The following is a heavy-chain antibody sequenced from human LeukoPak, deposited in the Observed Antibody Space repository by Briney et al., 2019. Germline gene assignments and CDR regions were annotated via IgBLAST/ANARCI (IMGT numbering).Heavy chain of an antibody. CDR1: GFTFSSYE. D-gene: IGHD1-26*01. Sequence: PGGSLRLSCAASGFTFSSYEMNWVRQAPGKGLEWASSISSSGSSIYYADSVKGRFTISRDNAKNSLYLQMNSLRAEDTAVYYCARVRGSYSNDAFDIWGQGTMVTVSS. CDR2: ISSSGSSI. V-gene: IGHV3-48*03. CDR3: ARVRGSYSNDAFDI. J-gene: IGHJ3*02.